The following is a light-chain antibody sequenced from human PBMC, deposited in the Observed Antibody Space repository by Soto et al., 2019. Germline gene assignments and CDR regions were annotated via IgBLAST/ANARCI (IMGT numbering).Light chain of an antibody. CDR3: SSYTTSSTPYV. CDR2: EVS. Sequence: QSALTQPASVSGSPGQPTTTPCTETSSDVGGYNYVSWYQQHPGKAPKLMIYEVSNRPSGVSNRFSGSKSGNTASLTISGLQAEDEADYYCSSYTTSSTPYVFGTGTKLTVL. CDR1: SSDVGGYNY. V-gene: IGLV2-14*01. J-gene: IGLJ1*01.